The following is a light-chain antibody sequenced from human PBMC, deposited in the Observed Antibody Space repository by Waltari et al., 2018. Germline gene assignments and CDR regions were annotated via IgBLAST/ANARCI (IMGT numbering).Light chain of an antibody. V-gene: IGKV1-33*01. Sequence: DLQMTQSPSSLSASVGERVTITCQASQDISNYLNWYQQKPGKAPKLLIYDASNLETGVPSRFSGSGSGTDFTFTISSLQAEDVAVYYCQQYCTTPLTFGGGTKVEIK. CDR3: QQYCTTPLT. CDR2: DAS. J-gene: IGKJ4*01. CDR1: QDISNY.